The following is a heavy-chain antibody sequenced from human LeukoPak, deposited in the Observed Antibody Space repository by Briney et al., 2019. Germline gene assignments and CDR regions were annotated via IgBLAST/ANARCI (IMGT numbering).Heavy chain of an antibody. D-gene: IGHD3-22*01. V-gene: IGHV1-18*01. CDR1: GYTFTSYV. Sequence: GASVKVSCKASGYTFTSYVINWVRQAPGQGLEWMGWISTYNGNTNYAQNLQGRVTMTTDTSTSTAYMELRSLRSDDTAVYYCARAEIRYYDSSGYYSYYFDYWGQGTLVTVSS. CDR2: ISTYNGNT. CDR3: ARAEIRYYDSSGYYSYYFDY. J-gene: IGHJ4*02.